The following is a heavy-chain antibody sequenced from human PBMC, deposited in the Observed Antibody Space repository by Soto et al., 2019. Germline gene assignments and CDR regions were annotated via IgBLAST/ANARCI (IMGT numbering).Heavy chain of an antibody. Sequence: EVRLLESGGGLVQRGGSLRLSCAASGFSFSSYDMTWVRQAPGQGLEWVSSLSVTGGGPYYADSVRGRFTRSRDNSKNTLALEMSGLRADDSAVYYCAKGRETTTSAKFCFDNWGQGTLVTVSS. D-gene: IGHD1-26*01. CDR1: GFSFSSYD. J-gene: IGHJ4*02. CDR2: LSVTGGGP. V-gene: IGHV3-23*01. CDR3: AKGRETTTSAKFCFDN.